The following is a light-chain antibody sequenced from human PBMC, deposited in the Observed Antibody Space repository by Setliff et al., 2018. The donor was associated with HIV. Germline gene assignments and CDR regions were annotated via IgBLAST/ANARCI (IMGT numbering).Light chain of an antibody. V-gene: IGLV2-14*03. CDR2: DVI. J-gene: IGLJ1*01. CDR1: SSDIGTYDR. Sequence: QSALTQPASVSGTPGQSITISCTGSSSDIGTYDRVSWYQQRPDGGPRLIIYDVIHRPSGVPHRFSGSKSGNTASLTISGLQTEDEADYYCMSYLSTNSYVFGTGTK. CDR3: MSYLSTNSYV.